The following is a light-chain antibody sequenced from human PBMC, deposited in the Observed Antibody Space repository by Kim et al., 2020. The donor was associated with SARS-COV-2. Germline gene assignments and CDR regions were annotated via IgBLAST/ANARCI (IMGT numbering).Light chain of an antibody. Sequence: VSPGQTASITCSGDTLGTGYASWYQQKTGQSPVLVIYQNCKRPSVIPERFSGSNSGNTATLTIRGTQSVDEADYYCQAWDTNTGVVFGGGTKVTVL. CDR1: TLGTGY. CDR2: QNC. V-gene: IGLV3-1*01. J-gene: IGLJ3*02. CDR3: QAWDTNTGVV.